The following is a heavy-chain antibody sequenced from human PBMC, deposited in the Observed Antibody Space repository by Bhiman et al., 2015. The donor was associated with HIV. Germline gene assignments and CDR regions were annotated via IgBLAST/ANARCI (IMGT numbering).Heavy chain of an antibody. J-gene: IGHJ1*01. CDR1: GFTFSSHS. CDR3: IAEVLDPLGEH. D-gene: IGHD1-1*01. V-gene: IGHV3-15*01. CDR2: IKSKAHGGTA. Sequence: EVQLVESGGGLVKPGGSLRLSCAASGFTFSSHSMNWVRQAPGKGLEWVGRIKSKAHGGTADYAAPVKGRFTISRDDSQTTLHLHMSSLRSEDTAFYYCIAEVLDPLGEHWGQGRPGHRLL.